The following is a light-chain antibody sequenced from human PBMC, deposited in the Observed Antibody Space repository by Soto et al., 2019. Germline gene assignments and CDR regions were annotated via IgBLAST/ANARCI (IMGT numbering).Light chain of an antibody. V-gene: IGKV3-20*01. CDR1: PRGIKKY. J-gene: IGKJ1*01. Sequence: EVVLTQSPGTLSLSPGERTTPLRRAKPRGIKKYLAWYQQKPGQAPRLLIYAASSRATGIPDRFRGSGSGTDFTLTISRLEPEDFAVYYCQQYGFTPLTFGQGTRVEIK. CDR2: AAS. CDR3: QQYGFTPLT.